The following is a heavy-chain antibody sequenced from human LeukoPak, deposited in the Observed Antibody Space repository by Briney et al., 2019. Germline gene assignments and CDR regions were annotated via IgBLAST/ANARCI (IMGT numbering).Heavy chain of an antibody. CDR3: AIAYGMDV. Sequence: GGSLRLSCLASGFNIDNYWMSWVRQAPGKGLEWVANIKHDGSENFYVDSVKGRFTISRDNPKKSLFLQMSSLGAEDTAVYYCAIAYGMDVWGQGTTVTVSS. CDR2: IKHDGSEN. J-gene: IGHJ6*02. CDR1: GFNIDNYW. V-gene: IGHV3-7*01.